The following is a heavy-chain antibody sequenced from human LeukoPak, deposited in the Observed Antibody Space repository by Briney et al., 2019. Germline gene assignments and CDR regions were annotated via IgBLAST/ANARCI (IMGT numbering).Heavy chain of an antibody. CDR3: ARESRGGFGELNELDY. D-gene: IGHD3-10*01. CDR2: INPILGIA. J-gene: IGHJ4*02. CDR1: GGTFSSYA. Sequence: SVKVSCKASGGTFSSYAISWVRQAPGQGLEWMGRINPILGIANYAQKFQGRVTITADKATSTAYMELSSLRSEDTAGYYCARESRGGFGELNELDYWGQGTLVTVSS. V-gene: IGHV1-69*04.